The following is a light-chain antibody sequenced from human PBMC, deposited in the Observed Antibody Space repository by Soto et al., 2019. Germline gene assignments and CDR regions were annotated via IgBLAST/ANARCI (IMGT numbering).Light chain of an antibody. Sequence: EIVLTQSPGTLSLSPGERVTLSCRASQSVRSSYLAWYQQKPGQAPSLLIYGASNRATGIADRFSGSGSGTDFTLTIRRLEPEDFAVYYCQQYGSSPSFGVGTKVEIK. CDR3: QQYGSSPS. CDR2: GAS. V-gene: IGKV3-20*01. CDR1: QSVRSSY. J-gene: IGKJ4*01.